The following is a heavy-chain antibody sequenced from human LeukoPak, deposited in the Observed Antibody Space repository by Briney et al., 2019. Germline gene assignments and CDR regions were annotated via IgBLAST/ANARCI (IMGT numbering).Heavy chain of an antibody. J-gene: IGHJ4*02. CDR2: IYPGDSDT. V-gene: IGHV5-51*01. Sequence: GESLKISCKGSGYNFTIYWIGWVRQMPGKGLEWMGIIYPGDSDTRYSPSFQGQVTISADKSISTAYLQWSSLKASDTAMYYCARQRSGSYFPDLYDYWGQGTLVTVSS. CDR1: GYNFTIYW. D-gene: IGHD1-26*01. CDR3: ARQRSGSYFPDLYDY.